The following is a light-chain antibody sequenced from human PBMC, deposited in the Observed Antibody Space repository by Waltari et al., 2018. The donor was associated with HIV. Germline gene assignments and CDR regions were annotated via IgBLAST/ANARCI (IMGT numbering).Light chain of an antibody. CDR3: CSYAGAYTYV. J-gene: IGLJ1*01. V-gene: IGLV2-11*01. CDR1: SSDIAYFDF. CDR2: EVS. Sequence: QSALTQPRSVSGSPGQSVTISCTGTSSDIAYFDFVSWYQQYPGKAPKVIMYEVSQRPSGVPDRFTASKSGITASLTISGLQDEDEADYYCCSYAGAYTYVFGTGTKVTVL.